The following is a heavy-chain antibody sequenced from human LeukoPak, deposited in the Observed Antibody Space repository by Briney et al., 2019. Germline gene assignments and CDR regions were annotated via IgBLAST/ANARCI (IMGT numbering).Heavy chain of an antibody. Sequence: PGGSLRLSCAASGFIFNSYGMHWVRQAPGKGLEWVSYISSSGSTIYYADSVKGRFTISRDNAKNSLYLQMNSLRAEDTAVYYCARSPRGYSFYFDYWGQGTLVTVSS. CDR2: ISSSGSTI. J-gene: IGHJ4*02. V-gene: IGHV3-48*03. CDR3: ARSPRGYSFYFDY. D-gene: IGHD3-22*01. CDR1: GFIFNSYG.